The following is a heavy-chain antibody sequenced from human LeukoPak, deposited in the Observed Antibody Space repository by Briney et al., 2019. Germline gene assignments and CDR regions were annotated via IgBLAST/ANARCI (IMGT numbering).Heavy chain of an antibody. J-gene: IGHJ6*02. CDR1: GYTFTSYY. CDR3: AREGSSSSMSYYYGMDV. Sequence: ASVKVSCKASGYTFTSYYMHWVRQAPGQGLEWMGIINPSGGSTSYAQKFQGRVTMTRDTSTSTVYMELSSLRSEDTAVYYCAREGSSSSMSYYYGMDVRGQGTTVTVSS. V-gene: IGHV1-46*01. CDR2: INPSGGST. D-gene: IGHD6-6*01.